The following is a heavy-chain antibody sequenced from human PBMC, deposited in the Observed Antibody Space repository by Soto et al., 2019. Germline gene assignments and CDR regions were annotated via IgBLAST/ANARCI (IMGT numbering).Heavy chain of an antibody. D-gene: IGHD5-18*01. Sequence: QVQLVQSGAEVKKPGASVKVSCKASGYTFTSYGISWVRQAPGQGLEWMGWISAYNGNTNYAQKLQGRVTLTTDTTTSTASLALRSLRSDDTAVYYSARDVGYGLIEYWCQGTLLTVSS. V-gene: IGHV1-18*01. CDR1: GYTFTSYG. CDR2: ISAYNGNT. CDR3: ARDVGYGLIEY. J-gene: IGHJ4*02.